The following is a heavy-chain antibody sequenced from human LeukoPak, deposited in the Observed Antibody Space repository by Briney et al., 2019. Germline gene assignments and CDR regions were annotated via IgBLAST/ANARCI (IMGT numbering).Heavy chain of an antibody. V-gene: IGHV3-66*01. D-gene: IGHD3-10*01. CDR3: ARDRWFGESYFDY. Sequence: GGSLRLSCAASGFTVSSNYMSWVRQAPGKGLEWVSVIYSGGSTYYADSVRGRFTISRDNSKNTLYLQMNSLRAEDTAVYYCARDRWFGESYFDYWGQGTLVTVSS. CDR2: IYSGGST. CDR1: GFTVSSNY. J-gene: IGHJ4*02.